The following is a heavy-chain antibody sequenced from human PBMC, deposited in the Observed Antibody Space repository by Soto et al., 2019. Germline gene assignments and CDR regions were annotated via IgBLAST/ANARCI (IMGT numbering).Heavy chain of an antibody. V-gene: IGHV3-30*18. D-gene: IGHD1-26*01. CDR2: ISYDGSNK. CDR3: AKIRVGASRLGGLSY. CDR1: GFTFSSYG. Sequence: QVQLVESGGGVVQPGRSLRLSCAASGFTFSSYGMHWVRQAPGKGLEWVAVISYDGSNKYYADSVKGRFTISRDNSKNTLYLQMNSLRAEDTAVYYCAKIRVGASRLGGLSYWGQGTLVTVSS. J-gene: IGHJ4*02.